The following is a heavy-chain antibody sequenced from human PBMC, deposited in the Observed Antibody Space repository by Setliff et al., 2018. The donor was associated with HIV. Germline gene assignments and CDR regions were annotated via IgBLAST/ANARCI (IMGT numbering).Heavy chain of an antibody. Sequence: SETLSLTCTVSGDSISSYYWSWIRQPPGKGLECIGHLYHSGSTHYSPSLKSRVTMSVATSKNQFSLKLTAVTAADTAVYYCAREGTYSGTYWVRRVASFDIWGQGIMVTVSS. CDR2: LYHSGST. CDR1: GDSISSYY. D-gene: IGHD1-26*01. V-gene: IGHV4-59*01. CDR3: AREGTYSGTYWVRRVASFDI. J-gene: IGHJ3*02.